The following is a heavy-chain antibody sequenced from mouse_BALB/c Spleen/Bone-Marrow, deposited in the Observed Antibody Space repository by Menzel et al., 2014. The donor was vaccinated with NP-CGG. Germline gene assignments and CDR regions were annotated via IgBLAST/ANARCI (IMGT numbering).Heavy chain of an antibody. CDR3: TRDCGLR. J-gene: IGHJ2*01. V-gene: IGHV1-15*01. CDR1: GYTFTDYE. D-gene: IGHD3-1*01. Sequence: QVPLQQPGAALVRPGASVKLSCKALGYTFTDYEMHWVKQTPVHGLEWIGVIHPGSGGTAYNQKFKGKATLTADKTSTAAYMDLSSLTSEDSDVYYCTRDCGLRWGQGTTLTVSA. CDR2: IHPGSGGT.